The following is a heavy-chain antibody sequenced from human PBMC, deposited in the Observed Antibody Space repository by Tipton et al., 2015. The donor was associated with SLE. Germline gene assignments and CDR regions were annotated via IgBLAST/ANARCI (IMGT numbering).Heavy chain of an antibody. J-gene: IGHJ4*02. V-gene: IGHV4-34*01. CDR2: INHSGRT. CDR1: GGSFSAYY. Sequence: TLSLTCAVYGGSFSAYYWSWVRQPPGKGLEWIGEINHSGRTNYNPSLKSRVTISVDTSKNQFSLKLSSVNAADTAVYYCARDSGSYYAFDYWGQGTLVTVSS. CDR3: ARDSGSYYAFDY. D-gene: IGHD1-26*01.